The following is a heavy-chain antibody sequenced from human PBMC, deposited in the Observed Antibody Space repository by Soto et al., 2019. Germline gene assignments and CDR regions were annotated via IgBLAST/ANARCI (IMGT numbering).Heavy chain of an antibody. V-gene: IGHV1-18*01. Sequence: ASVKVSCKASGYTFTSYGISWVRQAPGQGLEWMGWISAYNGNTNYAQKLQGRVTMTTDTSTSTAYMELGSLRSDDTAVYYCARDPGYYDSSGYWGDAFDIWGQGTMVTVSS. CDR3: ARDPGYYDSSGYWGDAFDI. J-gene: IGHJ3*02. CDR1: GYTFTSYG. CDR2: ISAYNGNT. D-gene: IGHD3-22*01.